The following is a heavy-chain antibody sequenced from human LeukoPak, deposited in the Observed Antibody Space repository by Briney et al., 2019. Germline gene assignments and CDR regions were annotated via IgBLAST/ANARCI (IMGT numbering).Heavy chain of an antibody. J-gene: IGHJ4*02. D-gene: IGHD7-27*01. CDR1: ACTISNYY. V-gene: IGHV4-59*01. CDR2: IYYSGST. CDR3: ARDPRGLGYIDY. Sequence: SETLSRTGTGSACTISNYYWSWLRQPPGKGLEGIGYIYYSGSTNYNPSIKSRVTISVDTSKNQFSLKLSSVTAADTAVYYCARDPRGLGYIDYWGQGTLVTVSS.